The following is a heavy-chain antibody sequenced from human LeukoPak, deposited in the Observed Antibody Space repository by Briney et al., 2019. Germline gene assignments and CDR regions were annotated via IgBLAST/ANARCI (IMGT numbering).Heavy chain of an antibody. CDR1: GGSISSYY. Sequence: PSETLSLTCTVSGGSISSYYWSWIRQPPGKGLEWIGYIYYSGSTNYNPSLKSRVTISVDTSKNQFSLKLSSVTAADTAVYYCARVQSSSGWYSWGQGTLVTVSS. V-gene: IGHV4-59*01. J-gene: IGHJ4*02. CDR2: IYYSGST. D-gene: IGHD6-19*01. CDR3: ARVQSSSGWYS.